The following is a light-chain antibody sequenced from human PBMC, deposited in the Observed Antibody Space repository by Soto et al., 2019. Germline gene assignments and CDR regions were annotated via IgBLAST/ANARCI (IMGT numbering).Light chain of an antibody. CDR3: QQYDNLLTWT. CDR1: QDINIY. V-gene: IGKV1-33*01. Sequence: DIQMTQSPSSLSASVGDRVTITCQASQDINIYLNWFQQKPGKAPKLLIYDASNLEIGVPSRFSGSGSGTDFTLTISSLQPEDIATYYCQQYDNLLTWTFGQGTKVEIK. CDR2: DAS. J-gene: IGKJ1*01.